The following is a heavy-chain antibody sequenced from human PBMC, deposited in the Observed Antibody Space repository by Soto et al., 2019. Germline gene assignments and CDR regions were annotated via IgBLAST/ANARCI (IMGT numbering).Heavy chain of an antibody. Sequence: SETLSLTCAVYGGSFSGYYWSWIRQPPGKGLEWIGEINHSGSTNYNPSLKSRVTISVDTSKNQFSLKLSSVTAADTAVYYCARAGAAVGVRYSYYYYMDVWGKGTTVTVSS. D-gene: IGHD6-13*01. CDR3: ARAGAAVGVRYSYYYYMDV. V-gene: IGHV4-34*01. J-gene: IGHJ6*03. CDR2: INHSGST. CDR1: GGSFSGYY.